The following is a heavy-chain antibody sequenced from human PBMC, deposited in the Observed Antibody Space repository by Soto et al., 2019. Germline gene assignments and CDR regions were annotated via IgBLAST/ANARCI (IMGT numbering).Heavy chain of an antibody. V-gene: IGHV3-33*01. CDR3: ARGGPRTQKVPAALPY. CDR2: IWYDGSNK. CDR1: GFTFSSYG. J-gene: IGHJ4*02. D-gene: IGHD2-2*02. Sequence: GGSLRLSCAASGFTFSSYGMHWVRQAPGKGLEWVAVIWYDGSNKYYADSVKGRFTISRDNSKNTLYLQMNSLRAEDTAVYYCARGGPRTQKVPAALPYWGQGTLVTVSS.